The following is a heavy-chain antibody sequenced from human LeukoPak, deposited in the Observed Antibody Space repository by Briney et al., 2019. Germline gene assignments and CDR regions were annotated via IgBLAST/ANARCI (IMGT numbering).Heavy chain of an antibody. J-gene: IGHJ3*02. CDR1: GFTSSSYA. CDR3: ARGDSNDAFDI. Sequence: GSLRLSCAASGFTSSSYAMSWVRQAPRKGLEWGSAISGSCGSTYYADSVKRRFTISRDNSNTTLYLQTNSLRAEDTAVYYCARGDSNDAFDILGQGTMVTVSS. D-gene: IGHD2/OR15-2a*01. V-gene: IGHV3-23*01. CDR2: ISGSCGST.